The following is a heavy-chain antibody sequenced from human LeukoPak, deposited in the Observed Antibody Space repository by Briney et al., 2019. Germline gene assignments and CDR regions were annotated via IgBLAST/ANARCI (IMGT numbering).Heavy chain of an antibody. Sequence: GGSLRLSCAASGFTFSSHAMSWVRQAPGKGREWVSTISGSGGSTYYANSVKGRFTISRDNSKNALYLQMNSLRAEDSAVYYCAKDACVGDCNFHFDYWGQGTLVPVSS. J-gene: IGHJ4*02. D-gene: IGHD2-21*02. CDR1: GFTFSSHA. CDR2: ISGSGGST. V-gene: IGHV3-23*01. CDR3: AKDACVGDCNFHFDY.